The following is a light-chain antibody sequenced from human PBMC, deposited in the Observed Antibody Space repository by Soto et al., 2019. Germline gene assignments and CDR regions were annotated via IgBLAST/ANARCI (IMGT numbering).Light chain of an antibody. Sequence: EIVLTQSPATLSLSPGERATLSCRASQSINRHLAWYRQKPGQAPRLLIYDASNRATGIPARFSGSGSGTDFNLTISSLEPEDFGVYYCQERSNWPPVTFGGGTKVQIX. CDR1: QSINRH. CDR3: QERSNWPPVT. J-gene: IGKJ4*01. CDR2: DAS. V-gene: IGKV3-11*01.